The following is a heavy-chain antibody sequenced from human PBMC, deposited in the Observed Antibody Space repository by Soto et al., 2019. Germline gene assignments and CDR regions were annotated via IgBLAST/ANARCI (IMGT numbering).Heavy chain of an antibody. CDR2: INPSGGST. J-gene: IGHJ6*02. CDR1: GYTFTSYY. V-gene: IGHV1-46*01. CDR3: ARDSTSGGGGGMDV. D-gene: IGHD2-2*01. Sequence: ASVNVSCKSSGYTFTSYYIHWVRQAPGQGLEWMGIINPSGGSTSYAQKFQGRVTMTRDTSTSTVYMELSSLRSEDTAVYYCARDSTSGGGGGMDVWGQGTTVTVSS.